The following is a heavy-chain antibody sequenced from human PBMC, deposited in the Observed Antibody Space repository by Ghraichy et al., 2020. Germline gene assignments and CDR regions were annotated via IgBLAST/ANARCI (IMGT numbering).Heavy chain of an antibody. D-gene: IGHD3-10*01. CDR3: ARGRRTSVSSEDSLDI. CDR1: GFTFSDFY. J-gene: IGHJ3*02. V-gene: IGHV3-72*01. CDR2: TRYRVNSYTT. Sequence: LTCAASGFTFSDFYVDWVRQAPGKGLEWVGRTRYRVNSYTTEYAAPVKGRFPISREDSKNSLYLQMTSLKTEDTAVYYFARGRRTSVSSEDSLDIWGQGTVVTVST.